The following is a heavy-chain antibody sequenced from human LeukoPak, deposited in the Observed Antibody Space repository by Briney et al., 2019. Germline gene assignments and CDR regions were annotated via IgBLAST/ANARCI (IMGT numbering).Heavy chain of an antibody. CDR2: ISYDGSNK. Sequence: GGSLRLSCAASGFTFSSYAMHWVRQAPGKGLEWVAVISYDGSNKYYADSVKGRFTISRDNSKNTLYLQMDSLSAEDTAVYYCARAGSQSHVDAAMGSCNYWGQGTLVTVSS. CDR3: ARAGSQSHVDAAMGSCNY. D-gene: IGHD5-18*01. V-gene: IGHV3-30-3*01. J-gene: IGHJ4*02. CDR1: GFTFSSYA.